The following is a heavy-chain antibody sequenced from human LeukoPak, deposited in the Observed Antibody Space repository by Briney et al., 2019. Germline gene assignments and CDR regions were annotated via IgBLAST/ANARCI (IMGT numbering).Heavy chain of an antibody. CDR1: GFTFSNAW. CDR3: TTEPGYNWNYGFDY. Sequence: PGGSLRLSCAASGFTFSNAWMSWVRQAPGKGLEWVGRIKSKTDGGTTDYAAPVKGRFTISRDDSKNTLYLQMNSLKTEDTAVYYCTTEPGYNWNYGFDYWGQGTLVTVSS. J-gene: IGHJ4*02. V-gene: IGHV3-15*01. D-gene: IGHD1-7*01. CDR2: IKSKTDGGTT.